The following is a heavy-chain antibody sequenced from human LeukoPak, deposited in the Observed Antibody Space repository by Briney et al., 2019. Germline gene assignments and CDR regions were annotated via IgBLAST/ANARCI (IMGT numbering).Heavy chain of an antibody. CDR2: IYYSGST. CDR3: ARRRHYYDSSGYYPFDY. D-gene: IGHD3-22*01. CDR1: GGSISSSSYY. V-gene: IGHV4-39*01. J-gene: IGHJ4*02. Sequence: PSETLSLTCTVSGGSISSSSYYWGWIRQPPGKGLEWIGSIYYSGSTYYNPSLKSRVTISVDTSKNQFSLKLSSVTAADTAVYYCARRRHYYDSSGYYPFDYWGQGTLVTVSS.